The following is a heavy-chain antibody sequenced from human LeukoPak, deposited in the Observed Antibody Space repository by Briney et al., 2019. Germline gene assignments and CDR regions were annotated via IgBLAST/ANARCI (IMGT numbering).Heavy chain of an antibody. CDR3: ARVSPSPAPYCSSTSCYEDYFDY. Sequence: ASVKVSCKASGYTFTSYDINWVRQATGQGLEWMGWMNPNSGNTGYAQKFQGRVTMTRNTSISTAYMELSSLRSEDTAVYYCARVSPSPAPYCSSTSCYEDYFDYWGQGTLVTVSS. CDR2: MNPNSGNT. J-gene: IGHJ4*02. V-gene: IGHV1-8*01. CDR1: GYTFTSYD. D-gene: IGHD2-2*01.